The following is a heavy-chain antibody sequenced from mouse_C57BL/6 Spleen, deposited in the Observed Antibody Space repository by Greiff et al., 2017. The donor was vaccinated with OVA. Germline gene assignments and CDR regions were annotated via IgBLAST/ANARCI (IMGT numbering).Heavy chain of an antibody. Sequence: QVQLQQPGAELVKPGASVKMSCKASGYTFTSYWLTWVKPRPGQGLEWIGDIYPVSVSTNYNDKFKSKATLTVDTSSSTAYMQLSSLTSEDAAVYYCARGGTVVATDYWGQGTTLTVSS. CDR1: GYTFTSYW. V-gene: IGHV1-55*01. CDR3: ARGGTVVATDY. D-gene: IGHD1-1*01. CDR2: IYPVSVST. J-gene: IGHJ2*01.